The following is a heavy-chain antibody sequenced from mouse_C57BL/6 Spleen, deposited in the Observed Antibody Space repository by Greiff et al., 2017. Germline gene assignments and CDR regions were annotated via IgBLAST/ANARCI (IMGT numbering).Heavy chain of an antibody. CDR3: AAGGLRRTDY. CDR1: GYTFTSYW. Sequence: QVQLQQPGAELVKPGASVKLSCKASGYTFTSYWITWVKQRPGQGLEWIGDIYPCGGSTNYNEKFKGKATLTVDTSSSTAYMQLSSRTSEDSAVDDGAAGGLRRTDYWGQGTTLTVSS. D-gene: IGHD2-2*01. CDR2: IYPCGGST. J-gene: IGHJ2*01. V-gene: IGHV1-55*01.